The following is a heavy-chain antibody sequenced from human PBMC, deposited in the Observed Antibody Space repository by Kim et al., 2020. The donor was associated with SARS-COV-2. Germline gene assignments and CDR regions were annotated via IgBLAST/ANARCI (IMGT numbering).Heavy chain of an antibody. V-gene: IGHV4-34*01. CDR3: ARTILRYSSGWYYP. J-gene: IGHJ5*02. CDR2: INHSGST. CDR1: GGSFSGYY. D-gene: IGHD6-19*01. Sequence: SETLSLTCAVYGGSFSGYYWSWIRQPPGKGLEWIGEINHSGSTNYNPSLKSRVTISVDTSKNQFSLKLSSVTAADTAVYYCARTILRYSSGWYYPWGQGT.